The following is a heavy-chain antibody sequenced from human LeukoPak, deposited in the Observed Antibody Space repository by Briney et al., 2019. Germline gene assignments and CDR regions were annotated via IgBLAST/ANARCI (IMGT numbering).Heavy chain of an antibody. Sequence: PGGSLRLSCAASGFTFSTYWMHWVRQAPGKGLGWVSLINGDGTSTSTSYADSVKGRFTISRDNAKNTLYLHMSTLRAEDTAVYYCARDRDYGAPDYWGQGTLVTVSS. CDR3: ARDRDYGAPDY. J-gene: IGHJ4*02. CDR1: GFTFSTYW. CDR2: INGDGTSTST. D-gene: IGHD4-17*01. V-gene: IGHV3-74*01.